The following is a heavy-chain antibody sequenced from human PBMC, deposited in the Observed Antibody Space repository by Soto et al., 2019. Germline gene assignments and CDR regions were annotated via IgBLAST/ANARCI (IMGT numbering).Heavy chain of an antibody. J-gene: IGHJ5*02. V-gene: IGHV4-34*01. CDR3: ARERIAAAGNNWFDP. D-gene: IGHD6-13*01. CDR2: INHSGST. CDR1: GGSFSGYY. Sequence: SDTLSLTXAVYGGSFSGYYWSWIRQPPGKGLEWIGEINHSGSTNYNPSLKSRVTISVDTSKNQFSLKLSSVTAADTAVYYCARERIAAAGNNWFDPWGQGTLVTVSS.